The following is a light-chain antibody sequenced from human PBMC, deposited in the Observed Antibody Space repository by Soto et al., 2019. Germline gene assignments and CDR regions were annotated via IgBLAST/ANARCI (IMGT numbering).Light chain of an antibody. CDR1: QSISSY. V-gene: IGKV1-17*01. CDR3: LQHNSYPYT. J-gene: IGKJ2*01. CDR2: AAS. Sequence: DIQMTQSPSSLSASVGDRVTITCRASQSISSYLNWYQQKPGKAPKRLIYAASGLQSGVPSRFSGSGSGTEFTLTIDSLQPEDFATYFCLQHNSYPYTFGQGTKLEIK.